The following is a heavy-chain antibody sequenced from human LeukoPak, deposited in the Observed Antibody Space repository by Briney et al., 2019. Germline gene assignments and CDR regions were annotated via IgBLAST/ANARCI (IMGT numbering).Heavy chain of an antibody. CDR3: VRDLRRMVRGVIGYYYYYMDV. J-gene: IGHJ6*03. CDR2: ISSSSSYI. CDR1: GFTFSSYS. D-gene: IGHD3-10*01. Sequence: GGSLRLSCAASGFTFSSYSMNWVRQAPGKGLEWVSSISSSSSYIYYADSVKGRFTISRDNAKNSLYLQMNSLRAEDTAVYYCVRDLRRMVRGVIGYYYYYMDVWGKGTTVTVSS. V-gene: IGHV3-21*01.